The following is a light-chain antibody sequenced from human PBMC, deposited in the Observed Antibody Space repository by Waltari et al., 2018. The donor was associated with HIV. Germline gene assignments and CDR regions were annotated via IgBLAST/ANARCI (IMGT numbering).Light chain of an antibody. V-gene: IGLV1-40*01. Sequence: QSVLTQPPSVSGAPGQRVTISCTGSSSNIGAGYDVHWYQQLPGTAPKLLIYGNSTRPSGVPDRFSGSKSGTSASLAITGLQAEDEADYYCQSYDSRLSGFVIFGGGSKLTVL. CDR2: GNS. CDR1: SSNIGAGYD. J-gene: IGLJ2*01. CDR3: QSYDSRLSGFVI.